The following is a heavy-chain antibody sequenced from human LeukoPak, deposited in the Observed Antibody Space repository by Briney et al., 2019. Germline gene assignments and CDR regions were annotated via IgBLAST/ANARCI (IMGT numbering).Heavy chain of an antibody. CDR1: GGSFSGYY. CDR3: ARDLAATGSTLNYYYMDV. J-gene: IGHJ6*03. Sequence: PSETLSLTCAVYGGSFSGYYWSWIRQPPGKGLEWIGEINHSGSTNYNPSLKSRVTISVDTSKNQFSLKLSSVTAADTAVYYCARDLAATGSTLNYYYMDVWGKGTTVTVSS. V-gene: IGHV4-34*01. D-gene: IGHD6-13*01. CDR2: INHSGST.